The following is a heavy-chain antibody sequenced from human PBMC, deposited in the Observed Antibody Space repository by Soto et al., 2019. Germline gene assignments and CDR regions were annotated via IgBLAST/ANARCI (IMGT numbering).Heavy chain of an antibody. CDR3: ARYPHLGQLPPAEYFQH. J-gene: IGHJ1*01. D-gene: IGHD2-2*01. Sequence: QLQLQESGPGLVKPSETLSLTCTVSVGSISSSSYYWGWIRQPPGKGLEWIGSIYYSGGTYYNPSLKSRVTISVDTSKTQFSLKLSSVTAADTAVYYCARYPHLGQLPPAEYFQHWGQGTLVTVSS. CDR1: VGSISSSSYY. V-gene: IGHV4-39*01. CDR2: IYYSGGT.